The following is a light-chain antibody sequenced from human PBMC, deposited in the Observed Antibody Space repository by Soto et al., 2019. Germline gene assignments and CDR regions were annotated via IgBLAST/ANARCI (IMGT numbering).Light chain of an antibody. CDR3: QQGHNWPLT. Sequence: EIVMTQSPATLSLSPGEIAALSCTASQSINSELAWYQQKPGQPPRLLLYVASTRATGVPARFTGSESGSEFTLTISGLQSEDFAVYYCQQGHNWPLTFGQGTRLE. CDR2: VAS. V-gene: IGKV3-15*01. J-gene: IGKJ2*01. CDR1: QSINSE.